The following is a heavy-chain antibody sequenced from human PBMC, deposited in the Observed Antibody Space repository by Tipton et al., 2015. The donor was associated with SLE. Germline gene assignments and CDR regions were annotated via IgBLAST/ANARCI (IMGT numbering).Heavy chain of an antibody. D-gene: IGHD3-10*02. V-gene: IGHV4-30-2*01. CDR1: GGSISSGGYS. Sequence: LRLSCAVSGGSISSGGYSWNWIRQPPGKGLEWIGYIYHSGSTYYNPSLKSRVTISVDRSKNQFSLKLSSVTAADTAVYYCARGGDYVGGWFDPWGQGTLVTVSS. CDR2: IYHSGST. J-gene: IGHJ5*02. CDR3: ARGGDYVGGWFDP.